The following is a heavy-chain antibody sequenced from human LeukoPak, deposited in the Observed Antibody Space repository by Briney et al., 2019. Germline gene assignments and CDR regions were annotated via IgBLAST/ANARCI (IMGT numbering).Heavy chain of an antibody. CDR3: ARGSMGALFDH. CDR2: IYDSGGA. D-gene: IGHD2/OR15-2a*01. Sequence: SETLSLTCTVSGGSISSYYWSWIRQPPGKGLEWIGYIYDSGGAYDNPSLNSRVTISSDKSKNEFFLNLSSVTAADTAMYFCARGSMGALFDHWGQGILVTVSS. J-gene: IGHJ4*02. CDR1: GGSISSYY. V-gene: IGHV4-59*04.